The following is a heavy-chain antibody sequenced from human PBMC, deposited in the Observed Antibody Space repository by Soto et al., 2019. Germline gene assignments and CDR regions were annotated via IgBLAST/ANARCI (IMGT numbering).Heavy chain of an antibody. V-gene: IGHV4-39*01. Sequence: PSETLSLTCTVSGGSIRSSSYYWGWIRQPPGKGLEWIGSIYYSGSTYYTPSLQSRVTISVDTSKNQFSLKLSSVTAADTAVYYCASPFSSGWPYYYYGMDVWGQGTTVT. J-gene: IGHJ6*02. CDR3: ASPFSSGWPYYYYGMDV. CDR2: IYYSGST. CDR1: GGSIRSSSYY. D-gene: IGHD6-19*01.